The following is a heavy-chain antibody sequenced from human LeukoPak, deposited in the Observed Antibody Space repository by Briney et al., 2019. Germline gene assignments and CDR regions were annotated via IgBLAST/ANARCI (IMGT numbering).Heavy chain of an antibody. D-gene: IGHD6-13*01. CDR3: ARGTEAAGTMGV. CDR2: INPNSGGT. CDR1: GYTFTGYY. J-gene: IGHJ6*03. V-gene: IGHV1-2*02. Sequence: VASVKVSCKASGYTFTGYYMHWVRQAPGQGLEWMGWINPNSGGTNYAQKFKGRVTMTRDTSVTSAYMELKSVRSDDTAVYYCARGTEAAGTMGVWGKGTTVTISS.